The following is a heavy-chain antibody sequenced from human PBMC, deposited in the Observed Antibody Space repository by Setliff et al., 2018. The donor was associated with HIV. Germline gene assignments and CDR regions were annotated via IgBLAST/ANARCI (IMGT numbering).Heavy chain of an antibody. CDR3: ATRLLGYSGLGY. D-gene: IGHD5-12*01. CDR2: IAPSDSDV. CDR1: GYTFADYW. J-gene: IGHJ4*02. V-gene: IGHV5-51*01. Sequence: PGESLKISCQGSGYTFADYWIGWVRQMPGKGLEWMGVIAPSDSDVRYSPSFQGQVTMSVDKSISTTYLLWNSLKASDTAMYYCATRLLGYSGLGYWGQGTLVTVS.